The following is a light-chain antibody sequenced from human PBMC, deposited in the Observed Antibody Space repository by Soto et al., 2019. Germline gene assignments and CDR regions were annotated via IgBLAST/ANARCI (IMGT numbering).Light chain of an antibody. J-gene: IGLJ2*01. CDR1: SSNIGNNY. CDR3: GTWDSSLSVVV. Sequence: QSVLTQPPSVSAAPGQKVTISCSGSSSNIGNNYVSWYQHLPGTAPKLLIYDNNKRPSGIPDRFSGSKSGTSATLRITGLQTVDEADYYCGTWDSSLSVVVFGGGTKVTVL. V-gene: IGLV1-51*01. CDR2: DNN.